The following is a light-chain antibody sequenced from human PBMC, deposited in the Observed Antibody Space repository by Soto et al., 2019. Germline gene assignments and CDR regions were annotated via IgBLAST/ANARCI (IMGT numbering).Light chain of an antibody. CDR1: SGSVSTNYY. CDR3: GWYMGHGISV. CDR2: NTN. V-gene: IGLV8-61*01. J-gene: IGLJ2*01. Sequence: QTVVTQEPSFSVSPGGTVTFTCGLSSGSVSTNYYPSWYQQTPGQAPRTLIYNTNSRSSGVPDRFSGSILGNKAALTITGAQADYESDYECGWYMGHGISVFGGGTKHTLL.